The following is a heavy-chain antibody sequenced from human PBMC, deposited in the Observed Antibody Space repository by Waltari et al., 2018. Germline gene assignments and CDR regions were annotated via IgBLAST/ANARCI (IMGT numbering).Heavy chain of an antibody. D-gene: IGHD6-13*01. Sequence: QVQLQESGPGLVKPSETLSLTCPVSGGSISSYYWSWIRPPAGKGLEWIGRIYTSGSTNYNPSLKSRVTMSVDTSKNQFSLKLSSVTAADTAVYYCAREGYSSKTYYYYMDVWGKGTTVTISS. CDR1: GGSISSYY. J-gene: IGHJ6*03. CDR3: AREGYSSKTYYYYMDV. V-gene: IGHV4-4*07. CDR2: IYTSGST.